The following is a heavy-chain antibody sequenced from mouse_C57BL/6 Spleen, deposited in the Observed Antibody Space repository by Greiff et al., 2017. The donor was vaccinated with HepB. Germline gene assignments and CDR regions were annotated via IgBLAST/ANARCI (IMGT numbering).Heavy chain of an antibody. CDR3: ARSGLGLVSSYGYFDV. CDR1: GYTFTSYT. J-gene: IGHJ1*03. V-gene: IGHV1-4*01. CDR2: INPSSGYT. D-gene: IGHD1-1*01. Sequence: QVQLQQSGAELARPGASVKMSCKASGYTFTSYTMHWVKQRPGQGLEWIGYINPSSGYTKYNQKFKEKATLTADKSSSTAYMQLSSLTSEDSAVYYCARSGLGLVSSYGYFDVWGTGTTVTVSS.